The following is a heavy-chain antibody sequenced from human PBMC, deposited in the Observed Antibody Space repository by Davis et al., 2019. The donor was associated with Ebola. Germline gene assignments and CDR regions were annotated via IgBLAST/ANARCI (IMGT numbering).Heavy chain of an antibody. Sequence: ASVKVSCKASGYTFTNYYMHWVRQAPGQGLEWMGMINPNDGRTIYAQKFQGRVTVTRDTSTTTAYMELRSLRSDDTAVYYCARFRAVAGTSMLRWFDPWGQGTLVTVSS. CDR3: ARFRAVAGTSMLRWFDP. CDR2: INPNDGRT. D-gene: IGHD6-19*01. J-gene: IGHJ5*02. CDR1: GYTFTNYY. V-gene: IGHV1-46*01.